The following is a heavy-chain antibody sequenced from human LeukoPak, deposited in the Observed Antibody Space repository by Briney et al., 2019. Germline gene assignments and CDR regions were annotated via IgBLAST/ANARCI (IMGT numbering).Heavy chain of an antibody. D-gene: IGHD2-8*01. CDR3: ARVDIVLIGSFGY. V-gene: IGHV3-48*03. Sequence: PGGSLRLSCAASGFTFSSYEMNWVRQAPGKGLEWVSNIRSSGSTIYYADSVKGRFTISRDNAKNSLYLQMNSLRAEDTAVYYCARVDIVLIGSFGYWGQGTLVTVSS. CDR1: GFTFSSYE. J-gene: IGHJ4*02. CDR2: IRSSGSTI.